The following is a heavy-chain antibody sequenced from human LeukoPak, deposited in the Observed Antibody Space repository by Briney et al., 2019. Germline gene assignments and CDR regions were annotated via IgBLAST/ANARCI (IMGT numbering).Heavy chain of an antibody. V-gene: IGHV3-21*01. Sequence: PGGSLRLSCAASGFTFSDYTMNWVRQAPGKGLEWVSSISSSGLYIFYADSVKGRITISSDNAKNSLFLQMDSLRVEDTALYYCARDRGSGYSASSGYRYYFDLWGQGTLITVSS. J-gene: IGHJ4*02. CDR3: ARDRGSGYSASSGYRYYFDL. CDR1: GFTFSDYT. D-gene: IGHD3-22*01. CDR2: ISSSGLYI.